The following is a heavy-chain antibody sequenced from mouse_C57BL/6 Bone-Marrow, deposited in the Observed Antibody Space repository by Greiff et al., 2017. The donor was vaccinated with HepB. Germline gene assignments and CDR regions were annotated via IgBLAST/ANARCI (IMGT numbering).Heavy chain of an antibody. V-gene: IGHV5-12*01. CDR3: ARRDSSGGAASWFAY. D-gene: IGHD3-2*02. Sequence: EVQLVESGGGLVQPGGSLKLSCAASGFTFSDYYMYWVRQTPEKRLEWVAYISNGGGSTYYPDTVKGRFTISRDNAKNTLYLQMSRLKSEDTAMYYCARRDSSGGAASWFAYWGQGTLVTVSA. CDR1: GFTFSDYY. CDR2: ISNGGGST. J-gene: IGHJ3*01.